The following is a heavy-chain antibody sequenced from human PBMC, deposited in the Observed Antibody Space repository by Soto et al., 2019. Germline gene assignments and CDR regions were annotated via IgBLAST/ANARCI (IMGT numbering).Heavy chain of an antibody. Sequence: PSETLSLTCTVSGGSISSNYWSWIRQPAGKGLEWIGRIYTSVSTNYNPSLKSRVTMAVDTSKNQFFLKLSSVTAADTAVYYCASRLEVSGSSSGNAFDIWGQGTMVTVSS. V-gene: IGHV4-4*07. CDR2: IYTSVST. CDR1: GGSISSNY. J-gene: IGHJ3*02. D-gene: IGHD6-6*01. CDR3: ASRLEVSGSSSGNAFDI.